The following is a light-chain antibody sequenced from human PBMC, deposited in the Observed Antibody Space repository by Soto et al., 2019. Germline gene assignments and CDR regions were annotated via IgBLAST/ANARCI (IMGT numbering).Light chain of an antibody. Sequence: DIVLTQSPGTLSLSPGERATLSCRASQTLSSSYLAWFQQKPGQAPRLLIYGASNRATGIPDRFSGSGSGTDFTLTIRRLEPEDSAVYYCQQCDNAPYTFGQGTKLEIK. CDR1: QTLSSSY. CDR3: QQCDNAPYT. V-gene: IGKV3-20*01. J-gene: IGKJ2*01. CDR2: GAS.